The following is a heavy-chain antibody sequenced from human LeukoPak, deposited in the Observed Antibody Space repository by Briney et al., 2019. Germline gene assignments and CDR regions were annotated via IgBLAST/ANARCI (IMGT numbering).Heavy chain of an antibody. J-gene: IGHJ6*03. CDR3: ARDQGCSSTSCYALTYMDV. D-gene: IGHD2-2*01. CDR2: ISAYNGNT. CDR1: GYTFTSYG. Sequence: ASVKVSCKASGYTFTSYGISWVRQAPGQGLEWMGWISAYNGNTNYAQKLQGRVTMTTDTSTSTAYMELRSLRSDDTAVYYCARDQGCSSTSCYALTYMDVWGNGTTVTVSS. V-gene: IGHV1-18*01.